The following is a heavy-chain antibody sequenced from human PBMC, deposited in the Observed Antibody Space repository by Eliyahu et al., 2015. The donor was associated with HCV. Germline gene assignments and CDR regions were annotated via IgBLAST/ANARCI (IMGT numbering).Heavy chain of an antibody. D-gene: IGHD4-17*01. CDR2: ISYLGTXX. Sequence: QVQLVESGGGVVQPGQSLRLSCAASGFTFASYSMHWVRQTPGRGLEWVALISYLGTXXFHADSLKGRFTIXRDMSTNTLYLQMNSLTPEDTGLYYCARDKNGDYGDAFDVWGQGTMVTVSS. CDR1: GFTFASYS. V-gene: IGHV3-30*04. J-gene: IGHJ3*01. CDR3: ARDKNGDYGDAFDV.